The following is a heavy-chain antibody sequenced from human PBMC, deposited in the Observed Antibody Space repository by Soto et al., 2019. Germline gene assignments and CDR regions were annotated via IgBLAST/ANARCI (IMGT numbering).Heavy chain of an antibody. CDR3: VKYTVTEDLGES. Sequence: EVQLLESGGDVVRPGGSLRLSCAASGFTFSSYAMGWVRRAPGKGLEWVAGVSRAGTYTFYADSVRGRFSISRDNSRDIVDLYMNALRGDDTAVYFCVKYTVTEDLGESLGQGTLVSVSS. J-gene: IGHJ5*02. CDR2: VSRAGTYT. D-gene: IGHD3-16*01. CDR1: GFTFSSYA. V-gene: IGHV3-23*01.